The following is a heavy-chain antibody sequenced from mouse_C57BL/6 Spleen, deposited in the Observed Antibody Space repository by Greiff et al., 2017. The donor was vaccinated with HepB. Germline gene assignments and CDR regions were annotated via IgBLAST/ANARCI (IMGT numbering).Heavy chain of an antibody. CDR2: IWRGGST. CDR3: AKDYDYGSGYFDV. Sequence: QVHVKQSGPGLVQPSQSLSITCTVSGFSLTSYGVHWVRQSPGKGLEWLGVIWRGGSTDYNAAFMSRLSITKDNSKSQVFFKMNSLQADDTAIYYCAKDYDYGSGYFDVWGTGTTVTVSS. V-gene: IGHV2-5*01. J-gene: IGHJ1*03. CDR1: GFSLTSYG. D-gene: IGHD2-4*01.